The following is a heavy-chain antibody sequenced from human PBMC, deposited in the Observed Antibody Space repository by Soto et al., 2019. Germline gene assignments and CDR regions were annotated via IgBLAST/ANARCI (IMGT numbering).Heavy chain of an antibody. CDR3: ARWVGGSMSDNSGKYDS. D-gene: IGHD3-22*01. V-gene: IGHV3-30*03. J-gene: IGHJ5*01. CDR1: GFTFSRNG. Sequence: PGGSLRLSCAGSGFTFSRNGMHWVRQAPDKGLEWVALVSYDGSKKYYVDSVKGRFTISRDNSENTLYLQMNSLRAEDTAVYYCARWVGGSMSDNSGKYDSWGQGTLVTVSS. CDR2: VSYDGSKK.